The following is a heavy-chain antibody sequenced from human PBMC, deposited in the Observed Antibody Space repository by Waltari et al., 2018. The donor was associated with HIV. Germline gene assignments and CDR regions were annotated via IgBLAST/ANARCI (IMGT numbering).Heavy chain of an antibody. CDR1: GYSFTTNW. V-gene: IGHV5-51*01. Sequence: DVQLVQSGAEIKKPGESLKISCKGSGYSFTTNWNGWVRQMPWKGLDWMSLISPHDAGARYNPSFRGQVTIAVDRAIRTAHLSWRRLKTSETVIYYCVTSAYCANSWIDYWGQGTPVTVSS. CDR2: ISPHDAGA. CDR3: VTSAYCANSWIDY. D-gene: IGHD2-21*01. J-gene: IGHJ4*02.